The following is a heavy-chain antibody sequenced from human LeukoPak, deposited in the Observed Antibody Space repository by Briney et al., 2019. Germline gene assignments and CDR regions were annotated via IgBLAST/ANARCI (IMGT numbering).Heavy chain of an antibody. Sequence: PSETLSLTCAVYGGSFSGYYWSWIRQPPGKGLEWIGEINHSGSTNYNPSLKSRVTISVDTSKNQFSLKLSSVTAADTAVYYCARGGITGTTHPVDYWGQGTLVTVSS. J-gene: IGHJ4*02. CDR3: ARGGITGTTHPVDY. D-gene: IGHD1-20*01. V-gene: IGHV4-34*01. CDR2: INHSGST. CDR1: GGSFSGYY.